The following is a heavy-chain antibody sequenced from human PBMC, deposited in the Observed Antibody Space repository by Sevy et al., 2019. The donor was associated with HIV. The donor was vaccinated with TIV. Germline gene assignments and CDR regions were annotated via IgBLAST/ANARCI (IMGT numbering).Heavy chain of an antibody. D-gene: IGHD3-16*01. CDR3: ASLQGEYSVSYAFSMFFFDY. Sequence: SETLSLTCAVSGGSISSDNFWSWVRQPPGKGLEWIGDIYHSGSTNYSPSLGSRVTMSVDKSKNRFSLGRTSVTAADTAVYLCASLQGEYSVSYAFSMFFFDYWGQGALVTVSS. J-gene: IGHJ4*02. CDR1: GGSISSDNF. V-gene: IGHV4-4*02. CDR2: IYHSGST.